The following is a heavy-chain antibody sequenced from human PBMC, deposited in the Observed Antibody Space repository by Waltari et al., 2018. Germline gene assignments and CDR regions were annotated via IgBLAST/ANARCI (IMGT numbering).Heavy chain of an antibody. D-gene: IGHD3-22*01. V-gene: IGHV4-39*07. CDR3: ARDKTMIVVAEAFDI. J-gene: IGHJ3*02. CDR1: GGSISSSSYY. CDR2: IYYSGST. Sequence: QLQLQESGPGLVKPSETLSLTCTVSGGSISSSSYYWGWIRQPPGKGLEWIGSIYYSGSTYYNPSLKSRVTISVDTSKNQFSLKLSSVTAADTAVYYCARDKTMIVVAEAFDIWGQGTMVTVSS.